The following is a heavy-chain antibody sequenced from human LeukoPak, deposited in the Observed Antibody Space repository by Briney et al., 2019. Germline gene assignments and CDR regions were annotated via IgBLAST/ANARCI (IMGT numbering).Heavy chain of an antibody. CDR2: IYYSGST. V-gene: IGHV4-39*01. CDR1: GGSISSSNFY. D-gene: IGHD3-22*01. J-gene: IGHJ4*02. Sequence: PSETLSLTCTVSGGSISSSNFYWGWLRQPPGKGLEWFGSIYYSGSTYYNPSLKSRITISVDTSKNQFSLKLSSVTAADTAVYYCARRRGGHYYDSSGFYYLDWGQGTLVTVSS. CDR3: ARRRGGHYYDSSGFYYLD.